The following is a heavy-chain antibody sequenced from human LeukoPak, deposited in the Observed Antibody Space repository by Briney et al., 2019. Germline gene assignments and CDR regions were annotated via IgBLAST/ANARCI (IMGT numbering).Heavy chain of an antibody. J-gene: IGHJ4*02. CDR2: IWYDGTNK. V-gene: IGHV3-33*01. Sequence: GGSLRLSCAASGFTFKNYGMHWVRQAPGKGLERVAFIWYDGTNKDYADSVKGRFTISRDDSKNTLYLQMNSLRAEDTAVYYCARDHSQYSGTYHDYWGQGTLVTVSS. CDR1: GFTFKNYG. D-gene: IGHD1-26*01. CDR3: ARDHSQYSGTYHDY.